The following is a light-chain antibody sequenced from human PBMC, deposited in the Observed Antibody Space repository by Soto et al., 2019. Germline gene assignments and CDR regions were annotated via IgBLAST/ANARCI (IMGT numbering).Light chain of an antibody. CDR1: QTINNN. CDR2: GAS. Sequence: VMTQAPATLSVSPGERATLSCRASQTINNNVAWYQLKVGQAPRLLIYGASTRATGIPARFSGSGSGTEFTLTISSLQSEDVGEYHCQQYNNWPQTFGRGTTVEFK. J-gene: IGKJ1*01. CDR3: QQYNNWPQT. V-gene: IGKV3-15*01.